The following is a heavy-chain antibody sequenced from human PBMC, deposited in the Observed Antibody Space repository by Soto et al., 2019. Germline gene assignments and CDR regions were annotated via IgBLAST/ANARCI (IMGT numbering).Heavy chain of an antibody. CDR2: INPNSGGT. D-gene: IGHD1-1*01. V-gene: IGHV1-2*02. CDR1: GYTFTGYY. J-gene: IGHJ3*02. CDR3: ARVRLSGGRGSLDI. Sequence: ASVKVSCKASGYTFTGYYMHWVRQAPGQGLEWMGWINPNSGGTNYAQKFQGRVTMTRDTSISTAYMELSRLRSDDTAVYYCARVRLSGGRGSLDIWGQGTMVTVSS.